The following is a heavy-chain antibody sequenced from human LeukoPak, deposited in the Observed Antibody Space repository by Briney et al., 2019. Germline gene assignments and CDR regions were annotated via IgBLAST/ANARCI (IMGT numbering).Heavy chain of an antibody. Sequence: SETLSLTCTVSGGSISSYYWSWIRQPPGKGLEWIGYIYYSGSTNYNPSLKSRVTISIDTSKNQFSLELTSVTAADTAVYYCARGPASGSNFAWFDPWGQGTLVTVSS. D-gene: IGHD3-10*01. V-gene: IGHV4-59*12. CDR1: GGSISSYY. CDR3: ARGPASGSNFAWFDP. J-gene: IGHJ5*02. CDR2: IYYSGST.